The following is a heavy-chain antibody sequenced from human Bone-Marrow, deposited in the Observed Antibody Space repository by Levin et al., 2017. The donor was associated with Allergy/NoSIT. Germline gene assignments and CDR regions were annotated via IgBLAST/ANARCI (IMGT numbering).Heavy chain of an antibody. CDR2: IYYSGST. V-gene: IGHV4-59*01. D-gene: IGHD6-6*01. Sequence: SETLSLTCTVSGGSISSYYWSWIRQPPGKGLEWIGYIYYSGSTNYNPSLKSRVTISVDTSKNQFSLKLSSVTAADTAVYYCASGVDSSSFGDAFDIWGQGTMVTVSS. J-gene: IGHJ3*02. CDR3: ASGVDSSSFGDAFDI. CDR1: GGSISSYY.